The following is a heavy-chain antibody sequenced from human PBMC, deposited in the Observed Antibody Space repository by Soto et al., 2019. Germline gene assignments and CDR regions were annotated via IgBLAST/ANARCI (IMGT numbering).Heavy chain of an antibody. CDR3: AKEGPYCSSTSCYPVFDS. Sequence: GGSLRLSCAASGFTFSSYGMHWVRQAPGKGLEWVAVISYDGSNKYYADSVKGRFTISRGNSKNTLYLQMNSLRAEDTAVYYCAKEGPYCSSTSCYPVFDSWGQGSLVTVSS. CDR1: GFTFSSYG. CDR2: ISYDGSNK. J-gene: IGHJ5*01. D-gene: IGHD2-2*01. V-gene: IGHV3-30*18.